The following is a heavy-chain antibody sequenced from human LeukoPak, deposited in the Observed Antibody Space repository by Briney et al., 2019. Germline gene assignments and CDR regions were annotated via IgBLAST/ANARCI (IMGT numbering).Heavy chain of an antibody. D-gene: IGHD2-15*01. V-gene: IGHV3-48*03. CDR1: GFTFSSYE. Sequence: GGSLRLSCVASGFTFSSYEMNWVRQAPGKGLEWVSYITSSGSSIYYADSVKGRFTISRDNAKSSLYLQMNSLRAEDTAVYYCAGPGSPNPYYYYGVDVWGQGTTVTVSS. CDR3: AGPGSPNPYYYYGVDV. J-gene: IGHJ6*02. CDR2: ITSSGSSI.